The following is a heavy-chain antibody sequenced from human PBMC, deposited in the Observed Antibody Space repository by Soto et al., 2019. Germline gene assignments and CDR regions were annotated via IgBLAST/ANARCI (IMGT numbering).Heavy chain of an antibody. D-gene: IGHD2-21*01. CDR3: ARERHAVIRYAFDI. J-gene: IGHJ3*02. V-gene: IGHV3-53*01. Sequence: EVQLVESGGGLIQPGGSLRLSCAASGFTVSSNYMSWVRQAPGKGLEWVSVIYSGGSTYYADSVKGRVTIARDNYKNTLYLQMNSLRAEDTAVYYCARERHAVIRYAFDIWGQGTMVTVSS. CDR2: IYSGGST. CDR1: GFTVSSNY.